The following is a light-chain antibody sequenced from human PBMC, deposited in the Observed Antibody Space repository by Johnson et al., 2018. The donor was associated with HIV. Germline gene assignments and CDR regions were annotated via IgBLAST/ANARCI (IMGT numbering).Light chain of an antibody. CDR3: GTWDGSLSAGV. CDR2: ENN. J-gene: IGLJ1*01. V-gene: IGLV1-51*02. Sequence: QSVLTQPPSVSAAPGQRVNISCSGNISNIESYFVSWYQQLPGAAPTLLIYENNKRPSGIPDRFSSSKSGTSTTLGITGLQTGDEADYYCGTWDGSLSAGVFGTGTKVTVL. CDR1: ISNIESYF.